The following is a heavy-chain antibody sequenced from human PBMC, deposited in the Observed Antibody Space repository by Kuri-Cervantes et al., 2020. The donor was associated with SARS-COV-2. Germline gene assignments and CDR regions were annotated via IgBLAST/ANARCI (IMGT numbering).Heavy chain of an antibody. CDR2: IKQDGSEK. D-gene: IGHD6-19*01. CDR3: AKDWGAGQWLEYYYYMDV. J-gene: IGHJ6*03. V-gene: IGHV3-7*01. CDR1: GFTFSSYW. Sequence: GESLKISCAASGFTFSSYWMSWVRQAPGKGLEWVANIKQDGSEKYYVDSVKGRFTISRDNAKNSLYLQMNSLRAEDTAVYYCAKDWGAGQWLEYYYYMDVWGKGTTVTVSS.